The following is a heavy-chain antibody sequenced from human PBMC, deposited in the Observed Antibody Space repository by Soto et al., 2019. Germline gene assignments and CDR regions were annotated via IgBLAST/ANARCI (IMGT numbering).Heavy chain of an antibody. Sequence: SETLSLTCTVSGGSISSYYWSWIRQPPGKGLEWIGYIYYSGSTNYNPSLKSRVTISVDTSKNQFSLKLSSVTAADTAVYYCATQRGYYDAFDIWGQGTMVTVSS. CDR3: ATQRGYYDAFDI. D-gene: IGHD3-22*01. V-gene: IGHV4-59*08. J-gene: IGHJ3*02. CDR2: IYYSGST. CDR1: GGSISSYY.